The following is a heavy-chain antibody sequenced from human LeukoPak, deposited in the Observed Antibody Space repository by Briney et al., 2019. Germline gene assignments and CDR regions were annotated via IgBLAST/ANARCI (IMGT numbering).Heavy chain of an antibody. Sequence: LAGGSLRLSCAVSGFTFSSNRMSWVRQAPGKGLEWVANIYQHGSEEHYVDSVKGRFTISRDNAKNSLYLQMDSLRAEDTAMYYCARDSSGWYSGAKPNYYFDYWGQGTLVTVSS. CDR1: GFTFSSNR. J-gene: IGHJ4*02. CDR3: ARDSSGWYSGAKPNYYFDY. V-gene: IGHV3-7*01. CDR2: IYQHGSEE. D-gene: IGHD6-19*01.